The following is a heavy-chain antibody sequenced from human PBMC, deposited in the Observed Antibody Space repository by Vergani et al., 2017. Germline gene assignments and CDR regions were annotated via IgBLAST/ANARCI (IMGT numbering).Heavy chain of an antibody. CDR1: GYTFTSYG. CDR3: ARWRIAVAGFRGDYYYGMDV. J-gene: IGHJ6*02. Sequence: QVQLVQSGAEVKKPGASVKVSCKASGYTFTSYGISWVRQAPGQGLEWMGWISAYNGNTNYAQKLQGRVTMTTDTSTSTAYMELRSLGSDDTAVYYCARWRIAVAGFRGDYYYGMDVWGQGTTVTVSS. V-gene: IGHV1-18*01. D-gene: IGHD6-19*01. CDR2: ISAYNGNT.